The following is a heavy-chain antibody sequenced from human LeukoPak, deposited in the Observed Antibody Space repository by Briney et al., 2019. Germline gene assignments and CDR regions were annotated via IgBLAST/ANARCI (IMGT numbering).Heavy chain of an antibody. CDR1: GFTFSSYS. Sequence: GGSLRLSCAASGFTFSSYSMNWVRQAPGKGMEWVSSISSSSSYIYYADSVKGRFTISRDNAKNSLYLQMNSLRAEDTAVYYCARGGPPRGAGVLWCSEFNYSFDPWGQGTLVTVSS. CDR3: ARGGPPRGAGVLWCSEFNYSFDP. D-gene: IGHD4/OR15-4a*01. CDR2: ISSSSSYI. V-gene: IGHV3-21*01. J-gene: IGHJ5*02.